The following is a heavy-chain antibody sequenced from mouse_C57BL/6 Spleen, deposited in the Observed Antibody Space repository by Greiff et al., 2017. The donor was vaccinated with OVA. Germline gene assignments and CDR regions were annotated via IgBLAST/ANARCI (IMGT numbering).Heavy chain of an antibody. CDR1: GYTFTSYW. V-gene: IGHV1-69*01. CDR3: ARSGSSGYGDFDY. J-gene: IGHJ2*01. Sequence: QVQLKQPGAELVMPGASVKLSCKASGYTFTSYWMHWVKQRPGQGLEWIGEIDPSDSYTNYNQKFKGKSTLTVDKSSSTAYMQLSSLTSEDSAVYYCARSGSSGYGDFDYWGQGTTLTVSS. CDR2: IDPSDSYT. D-gene: IGHD3-2*02.